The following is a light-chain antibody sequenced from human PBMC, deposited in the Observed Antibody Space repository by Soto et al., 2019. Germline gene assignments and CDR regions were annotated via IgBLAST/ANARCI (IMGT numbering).Light chain of an antibody. Sequence: QMTQSPSSLSASVGDRVTLTCQASHDIKNYLIWYQQKAGRAPKLLIYDASSLGAGVSSRFSGSGSGANFTLTITSLQPEDIATYYCQQFDSVPCTFGQGTKLDI. CDR3: QQFDSVPCT. V-gene: IGKV1-33*01. CDR1: HDIKNY. J-gene: IGKJ2*02. CDR2: DAS.